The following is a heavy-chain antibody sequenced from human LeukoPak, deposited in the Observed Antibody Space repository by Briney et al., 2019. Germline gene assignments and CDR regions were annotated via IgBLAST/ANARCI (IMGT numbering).Heavy chain of an antibody. Sequence: PSETLSLTCTVSGGSISSSSYYWGWIRQPPGKGLEWIGSIYYSGSTYYNPSLKSRVTISVGASKNQFSLKLSSVTAADTAVYYCASQRAYDFWVFDYWGQGTLVTVSS. J-gene: IGHJ4*02. D-gene: IGHD3-3*01. V-gene: IGHV4-39*01. CDR1: GGSISSSSYY. CDR3: ASQRAYDFWVFDY. CDR2: IYYSGST.